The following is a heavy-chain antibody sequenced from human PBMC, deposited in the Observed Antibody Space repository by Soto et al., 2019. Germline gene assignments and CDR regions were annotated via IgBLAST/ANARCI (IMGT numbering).Heavy chain of an antibody. Sequence: EVRLEEAGGDFVQPGGSLRVSCSGSGFIFSSFWMHWVRQGPGKGLEWVSRINGDGASLAYAESVKGRFSISRDNVKNTLHLQMNSLGVDDTAVYFCAREGSLGLDVLGRGTTVTVSS. CDR1: GFIFSSFW. D-gene: IGHD3-10*01. V-gene: IGHV3-74*03. J-gene: IGHJ6*02. CDR3: AREGSLGLDV. CDR2: INGDGASL.